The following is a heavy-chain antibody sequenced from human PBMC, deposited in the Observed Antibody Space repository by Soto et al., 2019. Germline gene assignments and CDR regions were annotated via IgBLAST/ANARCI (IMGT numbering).Heavy chain of an antibody. CDR1: GFTFSSYS. CDR3: ARTEYSSGWLRLFDY. J-gene: IGHJ4*02. CDR2: ISSSSSTI. D-gene: IGHD6-19*01. V-gene: IGHV3-48*01. Sequence: GGSLRLSCAASGFTFSSYSMNWVRQAPGKGLEWVSYISSSSSTIYYADSVKGRFTISRDNAKNSLYLQMNSLRAEDTAVYYCARTEYSSGWLRLFDYWGQGTLVTAPQ.